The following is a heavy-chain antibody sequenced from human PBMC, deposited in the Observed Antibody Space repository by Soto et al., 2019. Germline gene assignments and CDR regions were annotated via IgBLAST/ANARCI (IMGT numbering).Heavy chain of an antibody. CDR3: AKDGASAAAVNWFDP. V-gene: IGHV3-23*01. CDR1: GFTFSSYA. CDR2: ISGSGGST. J-gene: IGHJ5*02. Sequence: PGGSLGLSCAASGFTFSSYAMSWVRQAPGKGLEWVSAISGSGGSTYYADSVKGRFTISRDNSKNTLYLQMNSLRAEDTAVYYCAKDGASAAAVNWFDPWGQGTLVTVSS. D-gene: IGHD6-13*01.